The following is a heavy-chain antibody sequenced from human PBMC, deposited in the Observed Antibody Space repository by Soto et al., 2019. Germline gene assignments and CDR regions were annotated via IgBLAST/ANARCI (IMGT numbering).Heavy chain of an antibody. V-gene: IGHV4-34*01. D-gene: IGHD3-10*01. CDR3: ARAKAGRVTMVRGVHAYYFDY. CDR2: INHSGST. Sequence: QVQLQQWGAGLLKPSETLSLTCAVYGGSFSGYYWSWIRQPPGKGLEWIGEINHSGSTNYNPSLKRRVTISVDTSKNQFSLKLSSVTAADTAVYYCARAKAGRVTMVRGVHAYYFDYWGQGTLVTVSS. CDR1: GGSFSGYY. J-gene: IGHJ4*02.